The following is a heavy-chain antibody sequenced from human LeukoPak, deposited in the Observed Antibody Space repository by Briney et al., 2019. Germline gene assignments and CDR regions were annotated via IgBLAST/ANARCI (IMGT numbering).Heavy chain of an antibody. Sequence: ASVKVSCKASGGTFSSYAISWVRQAPGQGLEWMGGIIPIFGTANYAQKFQGRVTITADESTSTAYMELSSLRSEDTAVYYCARALKSETARIGVVILVPYYYGMDVWGQGTTVTVSS. D-gene: IGHD3-3*01. CDR1: GGTFSSYA. J-gene: IGHJ6*02. V-gene: IGHV1-69*13. CDR2: IIPIFGTA. CDR3: ARALKSETARIGVVILVPYYYGMDV.